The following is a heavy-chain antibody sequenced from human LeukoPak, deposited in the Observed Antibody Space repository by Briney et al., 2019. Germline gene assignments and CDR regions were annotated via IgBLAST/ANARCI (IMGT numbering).Heavy chain of an antibody. Sequence: EASVKASCKASGYTFTGYYMHWVRQAPGQGLEWMGWISAYNGNTNYAQKLQGRVTMTTDTSTSTAYMELRSLRSDDTAVYYCARVGTAMVSKNWFDPWGQGTLVTVSS. D-gene: IGHD5-18*01. CDR3: ARVGTAMVSKNWFDP. CDR2: ISAYNGNT. V-gene: IGHV1-18*04. J-gene: IGHJ5*02. CDR1: GYTFTGYY.